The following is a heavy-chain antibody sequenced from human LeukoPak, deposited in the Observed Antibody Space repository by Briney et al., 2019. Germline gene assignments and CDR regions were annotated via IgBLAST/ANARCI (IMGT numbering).Heavy chain of an antibody. CDR3: ARLTPPYYDILTGYYPLAY. CDR2: VNPDDSDT. D-gene: IGHD3-9*01. J-gene: IGHJ4*02. CDR1: GYSFTSHW. V-gene: IGHV5-51*01. Sequence: GESLKISCKGSGYSFTSHWIGWVRQMPGKGLEWMGIVNPDDSDTIYSPPFQGQVTISADKSISTAYLQWSSLKASDTAIYYCARLTPPYYDILTGYYPLAYWGQGTPVTVSS.